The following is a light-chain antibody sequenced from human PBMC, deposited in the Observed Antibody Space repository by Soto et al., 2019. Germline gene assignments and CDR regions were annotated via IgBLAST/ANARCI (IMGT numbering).Light chain of an antibody. Sequence: EIVLTQSPATLSVSPGERATLSCRASQSVSSNLAWYQQKPGQAPRLLIYDTSSRATGIPVRFSGSGSGTAFTLTISSLQSEDFAVYYCQQYNNWPPLTFGGGTKVEIK. CDR3: QQYNNWPPLT. CDR1: QSVSSN. J-gene: IGKJ4*01. V-gene: IGKV3-15*01. CDR2: DTS.